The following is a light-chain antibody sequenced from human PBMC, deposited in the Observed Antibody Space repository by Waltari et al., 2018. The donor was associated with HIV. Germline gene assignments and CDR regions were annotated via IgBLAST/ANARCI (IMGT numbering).Light chain of an antibody. Sequence: DIQMTQSPSSLSASVGDRVTITCRASQSISSYLNWYQQKPGKAPKFLIYAASSLQSGGPSRFSGSGSGTDFTLTISSLQPEDFATYYCQQGYSTPPTFGQGTKLEIK. V-gene: IGKV1-39*01. J-gene: IGKJ2*01. CDR1: QSISSY. CDR3: QQGYSTPPT. CDR2: AAS.